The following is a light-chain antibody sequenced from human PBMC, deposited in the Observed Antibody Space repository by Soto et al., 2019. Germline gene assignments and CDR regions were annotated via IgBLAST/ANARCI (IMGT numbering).Light chain of an antibody. CDR2: DAS. Sequence: ETVLTQSPATLSLSPGERATLSCRATLSVATKLVWYQQRPGQAPMLLIYDASNRATGIPARFSGSGSGTDFTLTISSLEPEDSGVYYCQQRSNCPPLIVGGGTKVEIK. CDR3: QQRSNCPPLI. J-gene: IGKJ4*01. CDR1: LSVATK. V-gene: IGKV3-11*01.